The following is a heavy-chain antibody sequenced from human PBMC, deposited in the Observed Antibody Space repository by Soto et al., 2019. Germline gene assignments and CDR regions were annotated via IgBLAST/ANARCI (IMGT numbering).Heavy chain of an antibody. CDR3: ARDNASGAPLDY. D-gene: IGHD3-10*01. CDR1: GGSISTYY. J-gene: IGHJ4*02. Sequence: QVQLQESGPGLVKPSETLSLTCTVSGGSISTYYWSWIRQPPGKGLEWIGYIHYSGTTNYNPSLKSRITISVDKSKNQFSLRLNSVTAADTAVYYCARDNASGAPLDYWGQGTLVTVSS. CDR2: IHYSGTT. V-gene: IGHV4-59*01.